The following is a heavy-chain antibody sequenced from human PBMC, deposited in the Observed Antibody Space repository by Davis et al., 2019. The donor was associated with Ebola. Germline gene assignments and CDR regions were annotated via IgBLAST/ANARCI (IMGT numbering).Heavy chain of an antibody. CDR3: AREPTGNYYYFYGMDV. Sequence: GESLKISCDVSGFAVRNTHMSWVRQAPGKGLEWVSGIYGGDTHYADSVKGRFTIPRNNSKNTLHLQMNSLRVEDTAMYFCAREPTGNYYYFYGMDVWGKGTTVSVSS. D-gene: IGHD4-11*01. J-gene: IGHJ6*04. V-gene: IGHV3-53*01. CDR1: GFAVRNTH. CDR2: IYGGDT.